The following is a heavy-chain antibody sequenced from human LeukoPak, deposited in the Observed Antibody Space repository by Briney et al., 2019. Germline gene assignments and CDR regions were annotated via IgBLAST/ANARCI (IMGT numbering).Heavy chain of an antibody. CDR2: IWYDGSNK. CDR1: GFTFSSYG. J-gene: IGHJ1*01. D-gene: IGHD2-8*01. CDR3: AKDVRRRCEYFQH. V-gene: IGHV3-33*06. Sequence: GGSLRLSCAASGFTFSSYGMHWVRQAPGKGLEWVAVIWYDGSNKYYADSVKGRFTISRDNSKNTLCLQMNSLRAEDTAVYYCAKDVRRRCEYFQHWGQGTLVTVS.